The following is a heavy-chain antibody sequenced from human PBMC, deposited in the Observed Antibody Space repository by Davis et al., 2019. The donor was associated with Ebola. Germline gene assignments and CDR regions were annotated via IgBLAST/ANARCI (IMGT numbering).Heavy chain of an antibody. CDR1: GFTVSSNY. CDR2: IYSGGST. V-gene: IGHV3-53*01. D-gene: IGHD3-9*01. J-gene: IGHJ6*04. Sequence: GESLKISCAASGFTVSSNYMSWVRQAPGKGLEWVSVIYSGGSTYYADSVKGRFTISRDNAKNSLYLQMNSLRGEDAAVYYCARGGRWYDIMTEASLMDVWGKGTTVAVSP. CDR3: ARGGRWYDIMTEASLMDV.